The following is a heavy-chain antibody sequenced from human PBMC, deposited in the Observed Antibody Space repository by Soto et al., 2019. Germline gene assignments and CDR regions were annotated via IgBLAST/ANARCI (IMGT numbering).Heavy chain of an antibody. Sequence: QVQLVQSGAEVKKPGSSVKVSCKASGGTFSSYAISWVRPAPGQGLEWMGGIIPIFGTANYAQKFQGRVTITADESTSTAYMELSSLRSEDTSVYYCARGYSSGWYAGYYYYGRDVWGQGTTVTVSS. CDR1: GGTFSSYA. CDR2: IIPIFGTA. J-gene: IGHJ6*01. D-gene: IGHD6-19*01. V-gene: IGHV1-69*01. CDR3: ARGYSSGWYAGYYYYGRDV.